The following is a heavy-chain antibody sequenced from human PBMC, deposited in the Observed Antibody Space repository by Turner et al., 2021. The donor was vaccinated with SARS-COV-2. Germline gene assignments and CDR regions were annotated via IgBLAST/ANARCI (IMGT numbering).Heavy chain of an antibody. V-gene: IGHV3-48*01. CDR1: GFTFSTYS. J-gene: IGHJ6*02. CDR2: SSSSSTI. CDR3: ARDRDYGDYGVYYYGLDV. D-gene: IGHD4-17*01. Sequence: EVQLVESGGGLVQPGGSLRLSCAASGFTFSTYSMNWVRQAPGKGLGWVSYSSSSSTIFYADSVKGRFTISRDNAKNSLYLQMNSLRAEDTAVYYCARDRDYGDYGVYYYGLDVWGQGTTVTVSS.